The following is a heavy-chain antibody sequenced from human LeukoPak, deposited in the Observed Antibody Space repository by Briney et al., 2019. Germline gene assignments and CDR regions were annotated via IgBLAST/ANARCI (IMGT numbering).Heavy chain of an antibody. J-gene: IGHJ3*02. V-gene: IGHV1-8*01. D-gene: IGHD3-22*01. CDR1: GYTFTSYD. Sequence: GASVKVSCKASGYTFTSYDINWVRQATGQGLEWMGWMNPNSGNTGYAQKFQGRVTITRNTSISTAYMELSSLRSEDTAVYYCAREQYYYDSSGCRAFDIWGQGTMVTVSS. CDR3: AREQYYYDSSGCRAFDI. CDR2: MNPNSGNT.